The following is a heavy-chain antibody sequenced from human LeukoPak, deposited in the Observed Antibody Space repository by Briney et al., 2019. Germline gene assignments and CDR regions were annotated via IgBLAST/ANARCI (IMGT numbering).Heavy chain of an antibody. CDR1: GFTFDDYA. CDR3: AVDYDPNGY. CDR2: ISWNSGSI. D-gene: IGHD3-3*01. V-gene: IGHV3-9*01. J-gene: IGHJ4*02. Sequence: QPGGSLRLSCAASGFTFDDYAMHWVRQAPGKGLEWVSGISWNSGSIGYADSVKGRFTISRDNAKNSLYLQMNSLRPEDTALYYCAVDYDPNGYWGQGTLVTVSS.